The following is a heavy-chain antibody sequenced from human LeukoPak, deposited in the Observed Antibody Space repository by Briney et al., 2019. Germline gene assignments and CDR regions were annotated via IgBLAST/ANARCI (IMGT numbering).Heavy chain of an antibody. V-gene: IGHV4-34*01. J-gene: IGHJ4*02. Sequence: SETLSLTCAVYGGSFSGYYWSWIRQPPGKGLEWIGEINRSGSTNYNPSLKSRVTISVDTSKNQFSLKLSSVTAADTAVYYCARGVIGFGGSYFDYWGQGTLVTVSS. CDR2: INRSGST. CDR1: GGSFSGYY. D-gene: IGHD3-10*01. CDR3: ARGVIGFGGSYFDY.